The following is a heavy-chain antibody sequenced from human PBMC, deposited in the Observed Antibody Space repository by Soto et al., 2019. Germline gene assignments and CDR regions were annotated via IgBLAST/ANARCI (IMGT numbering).Heavy chain of an antibody. D-gene: IGHD5-12*01. CDR2: INPSGGST. Sequence: ASVKVSCKASGGTFSSYTISWVRQAPGQGLEWMGIINPSGGSTSYAQKFQGRVTMTRDKSTSTDYMELSSLRSEDTAVYYCARDHGRDVDKFGMDVWGQGTTVTVSS. J-gene: IGHJ6*02. CDR3: ARDHGRDVDKFGMDV. V-gene: IGHV1-46*01. CDR1: GGTFSSYT.